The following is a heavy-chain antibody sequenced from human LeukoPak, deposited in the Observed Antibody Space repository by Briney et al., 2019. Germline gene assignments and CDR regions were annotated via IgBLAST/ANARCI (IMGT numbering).Heavy chain of an antibody. D-gene: IGHD3-3*01. V-gene: IGHV1-18*01. CDR3: ARVGVAGGRASGYLDY. J-gene: IGHJ4*02. CDR2: ISSYNGNT. Sequence: ASVKVSCNASGYTFSSYAISWVRQAPGQGLEWMGWISSYNGNTDSAQKFQGRVTMTTDTSTRTAYMELRSLRSDDTAVYYCARVGVAGGRASGYLDYWGQGTLVTVSS. CDR1: GYTFSSYA.